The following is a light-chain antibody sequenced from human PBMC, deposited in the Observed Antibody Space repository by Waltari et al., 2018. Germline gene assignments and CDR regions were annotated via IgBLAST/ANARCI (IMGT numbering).Light chain of an antibody. CDR1: NNDIGAHNL. CDR3: SSYATRYMVL. V-gene: IGLV2-14*01. CDR2: KFS. Sequence: QSALPQPASVSGSFGQSIPISCTGSNNDIGAHNLVSWYQHYPGQPPKLVIYKFSNRPSGVSNRFAASKSGTTASLTISGHQAEDEAEYFCSSYATRYMVLFGGGTRVTVL. J-gene: IGLJ2*01.